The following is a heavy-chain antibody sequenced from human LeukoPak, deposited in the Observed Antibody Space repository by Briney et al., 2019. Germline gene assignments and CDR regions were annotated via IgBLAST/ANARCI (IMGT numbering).Heavy chain of an antibody. D-gene: IGHD3-10*01. CDR3: ARSYGSGSYDLYYYYMDV. CDR1: GFTFSNYA. CDR2: ISSSSSYI. V-gene: IGHV3-21*01. J-gene: IGHJ6*03. Sequence: GGSLRLSCAASGFTFSNYAMSWVRQAPGKGLEWVSSISSSSSYIYFADSVKGRFIISRDNAKNSLYLQMSSLRAEDTAVYYCARSYGSGSYDLYYYYMDVWGKGTTVTVSS.